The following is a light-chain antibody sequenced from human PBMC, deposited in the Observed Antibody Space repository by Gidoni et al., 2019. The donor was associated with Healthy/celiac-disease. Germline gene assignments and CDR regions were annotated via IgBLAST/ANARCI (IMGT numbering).Light chain of an antibody. J-gene: IGKJ2*04. Sequence: IVLTQSPVILSLSPGERATLSCSASQSGSSSYLAWYQQKPGQAPRLLIYGASSRATGIPDRFSGSGSGTDFTLTISRLEPEDFAVYYCQQYGSSPLCSFGQGTKLEIK. V-gene: IGKV3-20*01. CDR1: QSGSSSY. CDR3: QQYGSSPLCS. CDR2: GAS.